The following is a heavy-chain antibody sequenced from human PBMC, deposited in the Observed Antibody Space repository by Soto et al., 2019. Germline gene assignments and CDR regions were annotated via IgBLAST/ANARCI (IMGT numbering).Heavy chain of an antibody. CDR3: ARGLTGSLFDY. CDR1: GGSIISYY. Sequence: SETLSLTCTVSGGSIISYYWSWILQPPGKGLEWIGYIYYSGSTNYNPSLKSRVTISVDTSKNQFSLKLSSVTAADTAVYYCARGLTGSLFDYWGQGTLVTVSS. J-gene: IGHJ4*02. V-gene: IGHV4-59*01. CDR2: IYYSGST. D-gene: IGHD1-20*01.